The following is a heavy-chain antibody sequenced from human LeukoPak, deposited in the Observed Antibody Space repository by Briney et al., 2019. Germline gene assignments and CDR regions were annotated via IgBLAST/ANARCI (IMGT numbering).Heavy chain of an antibody. D-gene: IGHD2-2*01. CDR1: GFTFSSYA. CDR2: ISGSGGST. V-gene: IGHV3-23*01. Sequence: GGSLRLSCAASGFTFSSYAMSWVRQAPGKGLEWVSAISGSGGSTYYADSVKGRFTISRDNSKNTLYLQMNSPRAEDTAVYYCAKIYCSSTSCYEDYWGQGTLVTVSS. J-gene: IGHJ4*02. CDR3: AKIYCSSTSCYEDY.